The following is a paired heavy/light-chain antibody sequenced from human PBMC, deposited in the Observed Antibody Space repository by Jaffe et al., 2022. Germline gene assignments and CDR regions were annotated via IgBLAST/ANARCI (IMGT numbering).Light chain of an antibody. CDR3: SSYAGSNNFVV. CDR2: EVS. J-gene: IGLJ2*01. V-gene: IGLV2-8*01. Sequence: QSALTQPPSASGSPGQSVTISCTGTSSDVGAYNYVSWYQQHPGKAPKLMIYEVSTRPSGVPDRFSGSKSGNTASLTVSGLQDEDEADYYCSSYAGSNNFVVFGGGTRLTVL. CDR1: SSDVGAYNY.
Heavy chain of an antibody. V-gene: IGHV3-48*03. J-gene: IGHJ5*02. CDR3: ARSNSYGYRNWFDP. CDR2: ISSSGTNI. Sequence: EVQLVESGGGLVQPGGSLRLSCAASGFTLSSYEMKWVRQAPGKGLEWVSYISSSGTNIYYADSVKGRFTISRDNAKNSLYLQMNSLRAEDTAVYYCARSNSYGYRNWFDPWGQGTLVTVSS. D-gene: IGHD5-18*01. CDR1: GFTLSSYE.